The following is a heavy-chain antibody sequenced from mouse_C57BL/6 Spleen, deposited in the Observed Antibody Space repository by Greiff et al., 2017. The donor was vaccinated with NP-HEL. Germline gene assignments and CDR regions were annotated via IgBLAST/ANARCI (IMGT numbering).Heavy chain of an antibody. CDR2: ISSGSSTI. CDR1: GFTFSDYG. Sequence: EVKLVESGGGLVKPGGSLKLSCAASGFTFSDYGMHWVRQAPEKGLEWVAYISSGSSTIYYADTVKGRFTISRDNAKNTLFLQMTSLRSEDTAMYYCARDYDYDLYYYAMDYWGQGTSVTVSS. CDR3: ARDYDYDLYYYAMDY. J-gene: IGHJ4*01. V-gene: IGHV5-17*01. D-gene: IGHD2-4*01.